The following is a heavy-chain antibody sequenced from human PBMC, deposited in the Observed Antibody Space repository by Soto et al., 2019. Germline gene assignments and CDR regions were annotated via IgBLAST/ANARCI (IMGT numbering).Heavy chain of an antibody. CDR1: GGTFSSYA. Sequence: SVKVSCKASGGTFSSYAISWVRQAPGQGLEWMGGIIPIFGTANYAQKFQGRVTITADESTSTAYMELSSLRSEDTAVYYCARDISSWPDRHYYYYYGTDVGGQGTTVTDSS. D-gene: IGHD6-13*01. V-gene: IGHV1-69*13. J-gene: IGHJ6*02. CDR2: IIPIFGTA. CDR3: ARDISSWPDRHYYYYYGTDV.